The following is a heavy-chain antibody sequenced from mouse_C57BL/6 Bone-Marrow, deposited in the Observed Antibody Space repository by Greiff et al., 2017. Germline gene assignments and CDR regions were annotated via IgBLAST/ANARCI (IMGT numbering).Heavy chain of an antibody. J-gene: IGHJ1*03. CDR1: GFTFSSYA. CDR2: ISDGGSYT. V-gene: IGHV5-4*01. Sequence: EVQGVESGGGLVKPGGSLKLSCAASGFTFSSYAMSWVRQTPEKRLEWVATISDGGSYTYYPDNVKGRFTISRDNAKNNLYLQMSHLKSEDTAMYYCARDECYWYFDVWGTGTTVTVSS. CDR3: ARDECYWYFDV.